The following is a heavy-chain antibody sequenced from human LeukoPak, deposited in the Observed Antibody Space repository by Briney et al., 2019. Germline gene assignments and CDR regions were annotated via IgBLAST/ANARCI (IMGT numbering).Heavy chain of an antibody. V-gene: IGHV4-59*01. CDR1: GGSISSYY. CDR3: ARGYYDILTSNAFDI. J-gene: IGHJ3*02. Sequence: SETLSLTCTVSGGSISSYYWSWIRQPPGKGQEWIGYIYYSGSTNYNPSLKSRVTISVDTSKNQFSLKLSSVTAADTAVYYCARGYYDILTSNAFDIWGQGTMVTVSS. CDR2: IYYSGST. D-gene: IGHD3-9*01.